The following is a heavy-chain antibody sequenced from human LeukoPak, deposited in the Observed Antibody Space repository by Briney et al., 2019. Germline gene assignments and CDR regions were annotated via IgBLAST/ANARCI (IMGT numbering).Heavy chain of an antibody. J-gene: IGHJ4*02. Sequence: ASVKVSYKASGYTLTSYYMHWVRQAPGQGIEWMGIINPSGGSTSYAQKFQGRVTMTRDTSTSTVYMELSSLTSEDTAVYYCARSPLSIAARPPFDYWGQGTLVTVSS. D-gene: IGHD6-6*01. V-gene: IGHV1-46*01. CDR1: GYTLTSYY. CDR2: INPSGGST. CDR3: ARSPLSIAARPPFDY.